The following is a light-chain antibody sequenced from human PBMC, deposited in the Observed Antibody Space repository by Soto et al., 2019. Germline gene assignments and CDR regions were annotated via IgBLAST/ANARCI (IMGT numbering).Light chain of an antibody. CDR1: RDISRY. Sequence: DIQMTQSPSSMSASVGDRVTITCRASRDISRYLNWYQQKPGKAPKLLIYAASTLQSGVPSRFSGNESGTDFTLTISSLQPEDFGTYYCQQYNSYPWTFGQGTKVEIK. CDR2: AAS. V-gene: IGKV1-9*01. CDR3: QQYNSYPWT. J-gene: IGKJ1*01.